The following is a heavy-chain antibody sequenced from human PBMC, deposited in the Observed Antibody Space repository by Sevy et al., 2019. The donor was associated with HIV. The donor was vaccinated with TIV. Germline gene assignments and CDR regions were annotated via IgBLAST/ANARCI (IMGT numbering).Heavy chain of an antibody. CDR3: TRALATADTPEYYFDY. J-gene: IGHJ4*02. Sequence: GGSLRLSCTSSGFTFGDYAMSWFRQAPGKGLEWVAFIRRNSHEPYGGKPEYAGSVKGRLTISRDDSKSIAYLQMNSLKTEDTAVYYCTRALATADTPEYYFDYWGQGILVTVSS. V-gene: IGHV3-49*03. CDR2: IRRNSHEPYGGKP. CDR1: GFTFGDYA. D-gene: IGHD5-12*01.